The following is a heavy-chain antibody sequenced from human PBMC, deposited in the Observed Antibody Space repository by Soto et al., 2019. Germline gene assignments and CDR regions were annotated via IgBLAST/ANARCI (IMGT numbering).Heavy chain of an antibody. CDR2: INPSGGST. D-gene: IGHD6-19*01. CDR3: ARDIRQWLLSVDGMDV. Sequence: ASVKVSFKASGYAFTSYYMHWVQEAAGQGLEWMGIINPSGGSTSYAQKFQGRVTMTRDTSTSTVYMELSSLRSEDTAVYYCARDIRQWLLSVDGMDVWGQGTTVTVSS. V-gene: IGHV1-46*01. CDR1: GYAFTSYY. J-gene: IGHJ6*02.